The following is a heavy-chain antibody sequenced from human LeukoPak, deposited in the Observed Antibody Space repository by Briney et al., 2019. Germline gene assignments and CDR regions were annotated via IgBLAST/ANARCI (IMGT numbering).Heavy chain of an antibody. CDR2: IIPIFGSA. Sequence: SVKVSCKASGGTFSSYAISWVRQAPGQGLEWMGGIIPIFGSANYAQKFQGRVTITADESTSTAYMELSSLRSEDTAVYYCARVIVGAAYFDYWGQGTLVTVSS. D-gene: IGHD1-26*01. CDR1: GGTFSSYA. J-gene: IGHJ4*02. CDR3: ARVIVGAAYFDY. V-gene: IGHV1-69*01.